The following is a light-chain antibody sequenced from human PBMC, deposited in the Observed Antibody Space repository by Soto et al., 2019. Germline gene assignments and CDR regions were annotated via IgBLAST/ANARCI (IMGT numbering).Light chain of an antibody. V-gene: IGKV3-15*01. CDR2: GAS. CDR1: QSVSSN. CDR3: QPYNNWTPLT. J-gene: IGKJ4*01. Sequence: ETVMTQSPATVSVSPGERATLYCRASQSVSSNLAWYQQKPGQAPRLLIYGASTRATGIPARFSGSGSGTEFTLTISSRQSEDFAVYYCQPYNNWTPLTFGGGTNVDIK.